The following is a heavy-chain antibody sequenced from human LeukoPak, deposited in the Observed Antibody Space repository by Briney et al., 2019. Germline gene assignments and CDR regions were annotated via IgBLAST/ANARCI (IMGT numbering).Heavy chain of an antibody. CDR1: GGSFSGYY. Sequence: PSETLSLTCAVYGGSFSGYYWSWIRQPPGKGLEWIGEINHSGSTNYNPSLKSRVTISVDTSKNQFSLKLSSVTAADTAVYYCARGHSGASCYSPYDYWGQGTLVTVAS. CDR3: ARGHSGASCYSPYDY. CDR2: INHSGST. V-gene: IGHV4-34*01. J-gene: IGHJ4*02. D-gene: IGHD2-21*01.